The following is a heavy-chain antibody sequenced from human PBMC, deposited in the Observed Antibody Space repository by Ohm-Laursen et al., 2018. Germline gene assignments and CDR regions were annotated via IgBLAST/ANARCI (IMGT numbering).Heavy chain of an antibody. CDR3: ARRNIVATIKWFDP. J-gene: IGHJ5*02. CDR1: GGSISSGGYY. V-gene: IGHV4-31*03. CDR2: IYYSGST. D-gene: IGHD5-12*01. Sequence: SQTLSLTCTVSGGSISSGGYYWSWIRQHPGKGLEWIGYIYYSGSTYYNPSLKSRVTISEDTSKNQFSLKLSSVTAADTAVYYCARRNIVATIKWFDPWGQGTLVTVSS.